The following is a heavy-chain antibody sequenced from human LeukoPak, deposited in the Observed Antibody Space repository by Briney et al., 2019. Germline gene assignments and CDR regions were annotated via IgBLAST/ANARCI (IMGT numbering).Heavy chain of an antibody. V-gene: IGHV1-2*06. CDR2: INPNSGGI. Sequence: ASVKVSCKASGYTFTGYYMHWVRQAPGQGLEWMGRINPNSGGINYAQKFQGRVTMTRDTSTSTAYMELSRLRSDDTAVYYCANLGDSSGYYRDFDYWGQGTLVTVSS. J-gene: IGHJ4*02. CDR1: GYTFTGYY. CDR3: ANLGDSSGYYRDFDY. D-gene: IGHD3-22*01.